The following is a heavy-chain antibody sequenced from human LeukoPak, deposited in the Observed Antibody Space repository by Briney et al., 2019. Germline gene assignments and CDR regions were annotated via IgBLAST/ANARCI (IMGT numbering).Heavy chain of an antibody. CDR2: INPNSGGT. D-gene: IGHD3-10*01. CDR3: ARAVGYGSGTYRQYFFDY. V-gene: IGHV1-2*02. J-gene: IGHJ4*02. CDR1: GYTFTGYY. Sequence: ASVKVSCKASGYTFTGYYMHWVRQAPGQGLEWMGWINPNSGGTNYAQNFQGGVTMSRDTSISTAYMDLSRLRSDDTAVYYCARAVGYGSGTYRQYFFDYWGQGTLVTVSS.